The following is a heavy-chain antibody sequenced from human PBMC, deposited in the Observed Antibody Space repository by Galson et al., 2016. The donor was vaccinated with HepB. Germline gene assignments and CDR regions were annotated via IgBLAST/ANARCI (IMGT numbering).Heavy chain of an antibody. CDR3: AIPRGYRYSMDV. J-gene: IGHJ6*02. D-gene: IGHD5-18*01. CDR2: ISSSSSYI. Sequence: SLRLSCAASGFTFSSYSMNWVRQAPGKGLEWVSSISSSSSYIYYADSVKGRFTISRDNAKNSLYLQMNSLRPEDTAVYFCAIPRGYRYSMDVWGQGTTVTVSS. CDR1: GFTFSSYS. V-gene: IGHV3-21*04.